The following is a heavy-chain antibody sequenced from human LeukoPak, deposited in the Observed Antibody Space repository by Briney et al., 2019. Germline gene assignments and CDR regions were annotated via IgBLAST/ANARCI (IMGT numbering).Heavy chain of an antibody. CDR3: ARDSYPYSSSSLSDY. CDR2: ISSSSSYI. CDR1: GFTFSSYS. V-gene: IGHV3-21*01. D-gene: IGHD6-6*01. J-gene: IGHJ4*02. Sequence: PGGSLRLSCAASGFTFSSYSMNWVRQAPGKGLEWVSSISSSSSYICYADSVKGRFTISRDNAKNSLYLQMNGLRAEDTAVYYCARDSYPYSSSSLSDYWGQGTLVTVSS.